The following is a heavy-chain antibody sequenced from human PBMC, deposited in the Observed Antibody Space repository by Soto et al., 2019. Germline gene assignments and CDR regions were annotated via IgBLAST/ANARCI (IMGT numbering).Heavy chain of an antibody. Sequence: QLQLQESGPGLVKPSETLSLTCTVSGGSISTSSYYWGWIRQPPGKGLEWIGSIYYSGSTYYNPSLKSRVTISVDTSKNQFSLKLSSVTAADAAVYYCARDYDSSGDYWGQGTLVTVSS. D-gene: IGHD3-22*01. CDR2: IYYSGST. J-gene: IGHJ4*02. CDR3: ARDYDSSGDY. V-gene: IGHV4-39*01. CDR1: GGSISTSSYY.